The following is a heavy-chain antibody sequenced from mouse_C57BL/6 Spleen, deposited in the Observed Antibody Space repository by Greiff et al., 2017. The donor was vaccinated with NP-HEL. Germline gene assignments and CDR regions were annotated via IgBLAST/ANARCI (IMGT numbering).Heavy chain of an antibody. J-gene: IGHJ1*03. CDR2: INPNYGTT. CDR1: GYSFTDYN. Sequence: VQLQQSGPELVKPGASVRISCKASGYSFTDYNMNWVKQSNGKSLEWIGVINPNYGTTSYNQKFKGKATLTVDQSSSTAYMQRNSLTSEDSAVYYCARGGDGDSPRFDVWGTGTTVTVSS. V-gene: IGHV1-39*01. CDR3: ARGGDGDSPRFDV. D-gene: IGHD2-13*01.